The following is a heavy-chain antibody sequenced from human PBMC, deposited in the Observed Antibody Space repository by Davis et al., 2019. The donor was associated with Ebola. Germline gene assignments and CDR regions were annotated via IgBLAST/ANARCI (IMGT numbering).Heavy chain of an antibody. CDR3: ARDVRGTTVVTYALVY. V-gene: IGHV3-7*01. D-gene: IGHD4-23*01. J-gene: IGHJ4*02. CDR2: IKQDGSEK. CDR1: GFTFSDYY. Sequence: GESLKISCAASGFTFSDYYMSWVRQAPGKGLEWVANIKQDGSEKYYVDSVKGRFTISRDNAKNSLYLQMNSLRAEDTAVYYCARDVRGTTVVTYALVYWGQGTLVTVSS.